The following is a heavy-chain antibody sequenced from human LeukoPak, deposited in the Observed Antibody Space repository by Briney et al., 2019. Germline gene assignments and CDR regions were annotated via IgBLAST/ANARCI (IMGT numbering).Heavy chain of an antibody. CDR1: EFTFSSYA. Sequence: GGSLRLSCAASEFTFSSYAMQWVRQAPGKGLEWVSGISGSGDSTYYADSVKGRFTISRDNSKSTLFLQMNSLRAEDTAIYYCAKHLSAKGPPYGLDVWGRGTTVTVSS. V-gene: IGHV3-23*01. CDR2: ISGSGDST. CDR3: AKHLSAKGPPYGLDV. J-gene: IGHJ6*02.